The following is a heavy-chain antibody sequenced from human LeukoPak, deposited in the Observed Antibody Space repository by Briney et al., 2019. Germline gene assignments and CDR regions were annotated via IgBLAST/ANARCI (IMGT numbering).Heavy chain of an antibody. CDR2: MYYSGST. CDR3: ARQWYNWHVDWFDP. D-gene: IGHD1-1*01. V-gene: IGHV4-39*01. Sequence: PSETLSLTCTVSGGSISSSSYYWGSIRQPPGKGLEWIGSMYYSGSTYYNPSLKSRVTISVEKSKKQFSLKLSSVTAADTAVYYCARQWYNWHVDWFDPWGQGTLVTVSS. J-gene: IGHJ5*02. CDR1: GGSISSSSYY.